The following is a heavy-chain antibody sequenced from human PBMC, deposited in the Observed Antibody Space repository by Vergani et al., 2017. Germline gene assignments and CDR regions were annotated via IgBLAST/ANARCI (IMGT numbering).Heavy chain of an antibody. CDR3: ARGWDYSHYYYGMDV. CDR2: IYYSGST. CDR1: GGSISSYY. J-gene: IGHJ6*02. V-gene: IGHV4-59*01. D-gene: IGHD3-10*01. Sequence: QVQLQESGPGLVKPSETLSLTCTVSGGSISSYYWSWIRQPPGKGLEWIGYIYYSGSTNYNPSLNSRVTISVDTSKNQFSLKLSSVTAADTAVYYCARGWDYSHYYYGMDVWGQGTTVTVSS.